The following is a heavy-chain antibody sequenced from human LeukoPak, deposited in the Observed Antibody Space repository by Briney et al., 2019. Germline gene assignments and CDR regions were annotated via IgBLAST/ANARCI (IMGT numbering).Heavy chain of an antibody. V-gene: IGHV3-33*06. CDR2: IWSDGTNR. CDR3: AKDAQRGFDYSNSLDK. J-gene: IGHJ4*02. CDR1: GFTFSHCG. Sequence: GGSLRLSCATSGFTFSHCGMHWVRQAPGKGLEWVAVIWSDGTNRYYGDPVKGRFTISRDNFQRMVYLQMDSLRAEDTAVYYCAKDAQRGFDYSNSLDKWGQGTLVTVSS. D-gene: IGHD4-11*01.